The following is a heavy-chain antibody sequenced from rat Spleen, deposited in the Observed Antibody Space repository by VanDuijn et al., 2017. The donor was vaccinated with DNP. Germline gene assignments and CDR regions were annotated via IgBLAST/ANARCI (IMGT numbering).Heavy chain of an antibody. V-gene: IGHV5-17*01. CDR1: GFTFSDYA. J-gene: IGHJ2*01. CDR2: INYDGTRT. CDR3: ATHDWTS. Sequence: EVQLVESGGDLVQPGRSLILSCAASGFTFSDYAMAWVRQAPKKGLEWVATINYDGTRTYYRDSVKGRFTISRDNAKSTLYLQMDSLRSEDTATYYCATHDWTSWGQGVMVTVSS.